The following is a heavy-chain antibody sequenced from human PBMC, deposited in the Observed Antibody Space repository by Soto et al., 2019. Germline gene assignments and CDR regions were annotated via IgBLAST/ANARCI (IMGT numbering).Heavy chain of an antibody. D-gene: IGHD6-13*01. CDR3: AYSSTPFDY. J-gene: IGHJ4*02. V-gene: IGHV3-33*01. CDR1: GFTFSSYG. CDR2: IWYDGSNK. Sequence: GGSLRLACAASGFTFSSYGMHWVRQAPGKGLEWVAVIWYDGSNKYYADSVKGRFTISRDNSKNTLYLQMNSLRAEDTAVYYCAYSSTPFDYWGQGTLVTLSS.